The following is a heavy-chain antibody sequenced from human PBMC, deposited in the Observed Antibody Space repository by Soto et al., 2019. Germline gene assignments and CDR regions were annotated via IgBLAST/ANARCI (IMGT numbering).Heavy chain of an antibody. D-gene: IGHD3-22*01. J-gene: IGHJ4*02. CDR1: GYTLTELS. CDR3: AAEYYYGSSDPKGRID. CDR2: FDPEDGET. Sequence: GASVKVSCKVSGYTLTELSMHWVRQAPGKGLEWMGGFDPEDGETIYAQKFQGRVTMTEDTSTDTAYMELSSLRSEDTAVYYCAAEYYYGSSDPKGRIDWGQGTLVTVSS. V-gene: IGHV1-24*01.